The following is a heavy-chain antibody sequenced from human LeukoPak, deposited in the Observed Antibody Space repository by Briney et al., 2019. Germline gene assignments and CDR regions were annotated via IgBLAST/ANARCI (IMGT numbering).Heavy chain of an antibody. CDR2: INPNSGGT. D-gene: IGHD1-7*01. Sequence: ASVKVSCKASGYTFTDYYMHWVRQAPGQGLEWMGWINPNSGGTNYAQKFQGRVTMTRDTSISTAYMELSRLRSDDTAVYYCARGGDIAGTTGYYYMDVWGKGTTVTVSS. CDR3: ARGGDIAGTTGYYYMDV. J-gene: IGHJ6*03. CDR1: GYTFTDYY. V-gene: IGHV1-2*02.